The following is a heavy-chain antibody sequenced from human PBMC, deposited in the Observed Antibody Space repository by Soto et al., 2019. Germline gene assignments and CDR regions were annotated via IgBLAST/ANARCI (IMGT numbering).Heavy chain of an antibody. D-gene: IGHD2-2*01. J-gene: IGHJ5*02. Sequence: GGSLRLSCAASGFTLDRYGMHWVRQAPGKGLEWVAVIWSDGSTEYYADSVKGRFTISRDNSKNTMYLQMNSLRGEDTGVYYCARGRIPSAIFDWFDPWGQGTLVTVSS. CDR1: GFTLDRYG. CDR3: ARGRIPSAIFDWFDP. V-gene: IGHV3-33*01. CDR2: IWSDGSTE.